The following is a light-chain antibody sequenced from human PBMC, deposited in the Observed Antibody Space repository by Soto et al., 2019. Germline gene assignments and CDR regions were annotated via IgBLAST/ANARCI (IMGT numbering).Light chain of an antibody. CDR2: GAS. J-gene: IGKJ1*01. CDR1: QCADSSF. V-gene: IGKV3-20*01. CDR3: QQYVSSVT. Sequence: SVWTQSPGFLSLSPGERATLSCRASQCADSSFFAWYQQKPDRAPRLLIYGASKRATGIPDRFSDSGSGTGFTLTISRLEPEDGAVYYCQQYVSSVTFAQGTKVEIK.